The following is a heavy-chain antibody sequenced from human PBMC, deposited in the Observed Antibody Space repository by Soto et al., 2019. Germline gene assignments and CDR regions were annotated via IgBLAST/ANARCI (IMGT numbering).Heavy chain of an antibody. CDR1: DRSNSSYY. CDR2: LYYSDSS. D-gene: IGHD5-18*01. CDR3: ARDAPKDTAVFNYDYYGMDV. J-gene: IGHJ6*02. V-gene: IGHV4-59*01. Sequence: PETLFLTCTVTDRSNSSYYWSWIRQRTGTGLEGIVYLYYSDSSYYNPSLERRVIISVATSKNPFTQKLSSVTAAETAVYYCARDAPKDTAVFNYDYYGMDVWGQGTTVTVSS.